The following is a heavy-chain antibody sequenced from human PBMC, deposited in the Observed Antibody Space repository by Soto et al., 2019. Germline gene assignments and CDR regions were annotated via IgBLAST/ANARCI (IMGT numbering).Heavy chain of an antibody. D-gene: IGHD3-3*01. Sequence: EVQLVESGGGLVQPGGSLRLSCAASGFTFSSYSMNWVRQAPGKGLEWVSYISSSSSTIYYADSVKGRFTISRDNAKKSLYLQMNSLRDEDTAVYYCARGSGDFWSGYYSDGIDYWGQGTLVTVSS. CDR2: ISSSSSTI. J-gene: IGHJ4*02. CDR1: GFTFSSYS. CDR3: ARGSGDFWSGYYSDGIDY. V-gene: IGHV3-48*02.